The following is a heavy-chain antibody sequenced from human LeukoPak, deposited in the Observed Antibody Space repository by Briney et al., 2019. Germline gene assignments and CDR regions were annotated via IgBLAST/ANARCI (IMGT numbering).Heavy chain of an antibody. CDR2: ISSSGSTI. J-gene: IGHJ6*02. CDR1: GFTVSSYE. D-gene: IGHD4-23*01. V-gene: IGHV3-48*03. CDR3: ARDVLTPNSYGMDV. Sequence: GSLRLSSAASGFTVSSYEMNWVRQAPGKGLEWVSYISSSGSTIYYADSVKGRFTISRDNAKNSLYLQMNSLRAEDTAVYYCARDVLTPNSYGMDVWGQGTTVTVSS.